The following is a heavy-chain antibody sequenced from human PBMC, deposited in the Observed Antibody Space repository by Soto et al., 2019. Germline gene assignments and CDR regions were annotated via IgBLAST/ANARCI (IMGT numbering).Heavy chain of an antibody. CDR1: GFTFSSYA. V-gene: IGHV3-23*01. CDR2: ISGSGGST. Sequence: GGSLRLSCAASGFTFSSYAMSWVRQAPGKGLEWVSAISGSGGSTYYADSVKGPFTISRDNSKNTLYLQMNSLRAEDTAVYYCAKDLDSGSYYFDYWGQGTLVTVSS. D-gene: IGHD1-26*01. J-gene: IGHJ4*02. CDR3: AKDLDSGSYYFDY.